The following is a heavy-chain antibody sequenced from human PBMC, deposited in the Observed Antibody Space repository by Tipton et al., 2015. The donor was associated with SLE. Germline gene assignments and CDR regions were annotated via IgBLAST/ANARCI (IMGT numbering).Heavy chain of an antibody. J-gene: IGHJ3*02. Sequence: TLSLTCNVSGGSMTRGGDYWNWIRQYPGRGLEWIGYIHYSGSTYYNTALKSRLVISAETSKSHFSLKLNAVTAADTAVYYCDSGRWFGELLAFDIWGRGTMVTVPS. CDR2: IHYSGST. CDR1: GGSMTRGGDY. D-gene: IGHD3-10*01. CDR3: DSGRWFGELLAFDI. V-gene: IGHV4-31*03.